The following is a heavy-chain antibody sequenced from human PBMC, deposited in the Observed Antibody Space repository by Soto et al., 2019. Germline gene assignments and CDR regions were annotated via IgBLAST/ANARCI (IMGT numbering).Heavy chain of an antibody. CDR2: VSYDGSKE. CDR1: GFTFSNYG. V-gene: IGHV3-30*18. CDR3: AKDIALVRGVIVDMDV. D-gene: IGHD3-10*01. J-gene: IGHJ6*02. Sequence: VQLVESGGGVVQPGRSLRLSCAASGFTFSNYGMHWVRQAPGKGLEWAAVVSYDGSKEYYADSVKGRFTISRDNSKNALYLQMNSLRPEDTAVYYCAKDIALVRGVIVDMDVWGQGTTVTVSS.